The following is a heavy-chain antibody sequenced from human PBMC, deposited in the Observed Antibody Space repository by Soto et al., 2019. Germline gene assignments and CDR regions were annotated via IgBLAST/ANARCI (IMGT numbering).Heavy chain of an antibody. CDR1: GYTFTRHY. J-gene: IGHJ3*02. V-gene: IGHV1-46*01. Sequence: ASVKVSCKASGYTFTRHYIYWVRQAPGEGLQWMGFINPSGGSPVYPQKFQGTVTMTSDTSTTTVYMELSSLRSEDTGVYYCARSRAPGASDAFDIWGQGTMVTVSS. CDR3: ARSRAPGASDAFDI. D-gene: IGHD2-8*02. CDR2: INPSGGSP.